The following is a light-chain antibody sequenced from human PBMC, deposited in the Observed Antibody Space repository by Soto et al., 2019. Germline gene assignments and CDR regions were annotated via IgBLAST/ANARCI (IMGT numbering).Light chain of an antibody. CDR1: SSDVGGYNY. CDR3: SSYTSSSTLV. Sequence: QSVLTQPASVSGSPGQSITISCTGTSSDVGGYNYVSWYQQHPGKAPKLMIYDVSKRPSGVSNRFSGSKSGNTASLTISGLQAEDEDDYYCSSYTSSSTLVFGGGTQLTVL. CDR2: DVS. V-gene: IGLV2-14*03. J-gene: IGLJ2*01.